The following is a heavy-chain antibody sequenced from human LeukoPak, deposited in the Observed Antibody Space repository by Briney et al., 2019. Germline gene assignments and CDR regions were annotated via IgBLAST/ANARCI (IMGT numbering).Heavy chain of an antibody. D-gene: IGHD6-19*01. J-gene: IGHJ4*02. Sequence: GGSLRLSCAASGFTFSSYSMNWVRQAPGKGLEWVSSISSSSSYIYYADSVKGRFTTSRDNAKNSLYLQMNSLRAEDTAVYYCARVGIAVAAPGYYFDYWGQGTLVTVSS. CDR1: GFTFSSYS. CDR3: ARVGIAVAAPGYYFDY. V-gene: IGHV3-21*01. CDR2: ISSSSSYI.